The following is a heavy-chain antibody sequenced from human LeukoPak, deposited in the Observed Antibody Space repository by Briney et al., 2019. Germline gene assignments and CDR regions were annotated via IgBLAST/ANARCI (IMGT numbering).Heavy chain of an antibody. D-gene: IGHD3-16*01. CDR2: IWPGDSDT. J-gene: IGHJ5*02. CDR3: ARPRQGDWFEP. Sequence: GESLKISCKASGYTFTTYWIGWVRQMPGKGLEWMGVIWPGDSDTRYSPSFQGQVTISVDKSITTAYLQWSSLEASDSAMYYCARPRQGDWFEPWGQGTLVTVSS. V-gene: IGHV5-51*01. CDR1: GYTFTTYW.